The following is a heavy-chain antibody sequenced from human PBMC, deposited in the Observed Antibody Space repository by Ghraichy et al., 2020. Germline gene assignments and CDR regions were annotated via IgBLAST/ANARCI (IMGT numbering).Heavy chain of an antibody. J-gene: IGHJ1*01. Sequence: GGSLRLSCAASGFNFRSYAMSWVRQAPGQSLEWVSGISGSGGSTYYTDSVKGRFTVSRDNSRNTLYLQMSSLRVEDTSVYFCAKDYYDSTGYHSEYFQHWGQGILVIVSS. V-gene: IGHV3-23*01. D-gene: IGHD3-22*01. CDR1: GFNFRSYA. CDR3: AKDYYDSTGYHSEYFQH. CDR2: ISGSGGST.